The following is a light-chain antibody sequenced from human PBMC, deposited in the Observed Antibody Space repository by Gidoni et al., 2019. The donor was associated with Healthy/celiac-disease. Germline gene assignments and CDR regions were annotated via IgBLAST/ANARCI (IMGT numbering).Light chain of an antibody. CDR2: GAS. CDR3: QQYGSSIT. J-gene: IGKJ5*01. CDR1: QSVSSSY. Sequence: EIVLTHSPGTLSLSPGERATLSCRASQSVSSSYLAWYQQKPGQAPRLLIYGASSRAPGIPDRFSGSGSGTDFTLTISRLEPEDFAVYYCQQYGSSITFGQXTRLEIK. V-gene: IGKV3-20*01.